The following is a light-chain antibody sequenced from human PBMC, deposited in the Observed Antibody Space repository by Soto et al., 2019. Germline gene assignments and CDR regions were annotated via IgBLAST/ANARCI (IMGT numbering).Light chain of an antibody. CDR3: LLSYSGVVV. J-gene: IGLJ2*01. Sequence: QAVVTQEPSLTVSPGGTVTLTCGSSTGPVTSGHYPFWFRQRPGQAPRTLISDTSNRHSWTPARFSGSLLGGKAALTLSGAQPEDEADYYCLLSYSGVVVFGGGTKVTVL. V-gene: IGLV7-46*01. CDR2: DTS. CDR1: TGPVTSGHY.